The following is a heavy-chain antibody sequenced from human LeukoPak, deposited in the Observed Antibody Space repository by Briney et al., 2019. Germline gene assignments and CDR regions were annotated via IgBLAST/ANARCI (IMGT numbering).Heavy chain of an antibody. Sequence: SETLSLTCTVSGGSISSYYWSWIRQPPGKGLEWIGYIYSIGSTNYNPSLKSRVTISVDTSQNQFSLKLSSVTAADTAVYYCAALNIATRPWCFDYWGQGTLVTVSS. CDR1: GGSISSYY. J-gene: IGHJ4*02. V-gene: IGHV4-59*01. D-gene: IGHD6-6*01. CDR3: AALNIATRPWCFDY. CDR2: IYSIGST.